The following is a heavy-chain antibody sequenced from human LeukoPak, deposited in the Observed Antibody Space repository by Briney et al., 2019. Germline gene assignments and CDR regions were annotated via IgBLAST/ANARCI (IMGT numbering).Heavy chain of an antibody. D-gene: IGHD1-14*01. Sequence: GSLRLSCAASGFTFDDYGMSWVRQAPGKGLEWVSGINWNGGSTGYADSVKGRFTISRDNAKNSLYLQMNSLRAEDTAVYYCAALGGTGTGIDAFDIWGQGTMVTVSS. CDR2: INWNGGST. CDR1: GFTFDDYG. V-gene: IGHV3-20*04. J-gene: IGHJ3*02. CDR3: AALGGTGTGIDAFDI.